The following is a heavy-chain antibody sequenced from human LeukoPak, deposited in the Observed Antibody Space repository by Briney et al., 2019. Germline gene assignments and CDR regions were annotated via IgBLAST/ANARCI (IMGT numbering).Heavy chain of an antibody. J-gene: IGHJ4*02. CDR3: ARAGRGTVTFSDY. CDR1: GGSFSGYY. D-gene: IGHD4-17*01. CDR2: TNHSGST. Sequence: SETLSLTCAVYGGSFSGYYWSWIRQPPGKGLEWIGETNHSGSTNYNPSLKSRVTISVDTSKNQFSLKLSSVTAADTAVYYCARAGRGTVTFSDYWGQGTLVTVSS. V-gene: IGHV4-34*01.